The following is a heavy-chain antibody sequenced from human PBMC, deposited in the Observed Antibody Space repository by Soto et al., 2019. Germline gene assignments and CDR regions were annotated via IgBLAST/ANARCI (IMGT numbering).Heavy chain of an antibody. V-gene: IGHV4-59*08. D-gene: IGHD4-4*01. CDR2: IYYTGST. CDR3: ARSVTPPAYYYYYYMDV. CDR1: GGSISGYY. J-gene: IGHJ6*03. Sequence: SETLSLSCTVSGGSISGYYWSGIRQPPGKGLEWIGYIYYTGSTNYNPSLKSRVTISIDTSKNQFSLKLSSVTAADTAVYYCARSVTPPAYYYYYYMDVWGKGTTVTVSS.